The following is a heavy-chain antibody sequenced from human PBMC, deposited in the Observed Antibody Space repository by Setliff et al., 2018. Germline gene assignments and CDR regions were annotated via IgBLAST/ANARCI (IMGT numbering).Heavy chain of an antibody. Sequence: SETLSLTCTVSGGSIGSYYWTWIRQPAGRGLEWIGRIYTTGSTNFNPSLNSRVTMSLDKSKNQFSLKLSSVSAADSAVYFCARVRIVPYCMDVWGKGTTVTVSS. CDR1: GGSIGSYY. CDR3: ARVRIVPYCMDV. V-gene: IGHV4-4*07. D-gene: IGHD2-15*01. J-gene: IGHJ6*03. CDR2: IYTTGST.